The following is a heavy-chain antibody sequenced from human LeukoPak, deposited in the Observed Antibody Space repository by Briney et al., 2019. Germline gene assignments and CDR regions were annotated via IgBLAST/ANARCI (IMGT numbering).Heavy chain of an antibody. D-gene: IGHD7-27*01. CDR1: GYTFTDYY. CDR3: ALGKGPLYGMDV. J-gene: IGHJ6*02. V-gene: IGHV1-2*02. CDR2: INPNSGGT. Sequence: ASVKVSCKASGYTFTDYYMHWVRQAPGQGLEWMGWINPNSGGTYYAQNFQGRVTMTRDTSICTTYMELSRLTSDDTAVYYCALGKGPLYGMDVWGQGTTVTVSS.